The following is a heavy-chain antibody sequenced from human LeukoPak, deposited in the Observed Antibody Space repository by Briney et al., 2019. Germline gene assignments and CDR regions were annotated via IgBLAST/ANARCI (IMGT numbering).Heavy chain of an antibody. CDR3: ASLYDGSGYYYFDY. V-gene: IGHV1-69*13. D-gene: IGHD3-22*01. J-gene: IGHJ4*02. Sequence: ASVKVSCKASGGTFSSYAISWVRQAPGQGLEWMGGIIPIFGTANYAQKFQGRVTITADESTSTAYMELSSLRSEDTAVYYCASLYDGSGYYYFDYWGQGTLVTVSS. CDR2: IIPIFGTA. CDR1: GGTFSSYA.